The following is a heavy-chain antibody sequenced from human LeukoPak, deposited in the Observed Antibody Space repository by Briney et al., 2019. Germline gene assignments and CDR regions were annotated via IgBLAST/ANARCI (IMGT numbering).Heavy chain of an antibody. Sequence: PSETLSLTCTVSGGSISSYYWSWIRHPPGKGLEWIAYISDIGSINYNPPLKSRVTISLDTSKNQFSLKLSSVTAADTAVYYCAGHHPRNTVDFWGQGTLVTVSS. J-gene: IGHJ4*02. D-gene: IGHD2/OR15-2a*01. CDR3: AGHHPRNTVDF. V-gene: IGHV4-59*08. CDR2: ISDIGSI. CDR1: GGSISSYY.